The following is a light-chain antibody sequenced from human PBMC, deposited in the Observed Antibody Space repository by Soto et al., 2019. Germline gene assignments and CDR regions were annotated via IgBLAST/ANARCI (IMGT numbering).Light chain of an antibody. J-gene: IGLJ2*01. CDR3: CSFAGPCTHVV. CDR2: EVT. CDR1: SSDVGGYNF. Sequence: QSALTQPASVSGSPGQSITISCTGTSSDVGGYNFVSWYQQHPGKAPKLIIYEVTKRPSGVSDRFSGSKSGDTASLTTSGVQPADEADYHCCSFAGPCTHVVFGGGTKLTVL. V-gene: IGLV2-23*02.